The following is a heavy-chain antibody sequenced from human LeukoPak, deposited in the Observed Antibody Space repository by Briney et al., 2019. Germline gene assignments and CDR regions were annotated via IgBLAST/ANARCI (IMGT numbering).Heavy chain of an antibody. CDR2: INPNSGGT. V-gene: IGHV1-2*02. D-gene: IGHD2-15*01. Sequence: ASVKVSCKASGYTFTGYYMHWVRQAPGQGLEWMGWINPNSGGTNYAQKFQGRVTMTRDTSISTAYMELSRLRSDDTAVYYCARESSYCSGGSCYSGTNYFDYWGQGTLVTVSS. CDR1: GYTFTGYY. CDR3: ARESSYCSGGSCYSGTNYFDY. J-gene: IGHJ4*02.